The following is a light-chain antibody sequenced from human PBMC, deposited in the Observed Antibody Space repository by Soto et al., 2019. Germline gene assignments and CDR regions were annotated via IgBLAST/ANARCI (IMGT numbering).Light chain of an antibody. J-gene: IGKJ1*01. CDR2: KAS. CDR1: DNIGPW. CDR3: QQYNSYSRT. V-gene: IGKV1-5*03. Sequence: DIQMTQSPSSLSASVGNRVAITFRASDNIGPWVAWYQQKPGKAPKLLIYKASTLETGAPSRFAGSGSGTGFTLTITRLQPDDFATYYCQQYNSYSRTFGQGTKVDI.